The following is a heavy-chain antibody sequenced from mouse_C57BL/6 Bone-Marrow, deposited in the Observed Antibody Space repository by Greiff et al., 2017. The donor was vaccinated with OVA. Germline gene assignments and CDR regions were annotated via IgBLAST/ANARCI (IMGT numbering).Heavy chain of an antibody. V-gene: IGHV1-43*01. Sequence: EVQVVESGPELVKPGASVKISCKASGYSFTGYYMHWVKQSSEKSLEWIGEINPSTGGTSYNQKFKGKATLTVDKSSSTAYMQLKSLTSEDSAVYYCARDLLPYFDYWGQGTTLTVSS. CDR2: INPSTGGT. J-gene: IGHJ2*01. D-gene: IGHD1-1*01. CDR3: ARDLLPYFDY. CDR1: GYSFTGYY.